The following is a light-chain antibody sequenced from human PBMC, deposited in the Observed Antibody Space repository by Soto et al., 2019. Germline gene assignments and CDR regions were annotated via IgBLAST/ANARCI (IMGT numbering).Light chain of an antibody. Sequence: DIQLTQSPSFLSASVGDRVTITCRASQGISSFLAWYQQKPGKAPKLLIYAASTLQSGVPSRFRGSGSGTEFTLTISSLQPEDFATYYCQQLNSYPPFTFGPGTKVDIK. V-gene: IGKV1-9*01. CDR3: QQLNSYPPFT. CDR1: QGISSF. CDR2: AAS. J-gene: IGKJ3*01.